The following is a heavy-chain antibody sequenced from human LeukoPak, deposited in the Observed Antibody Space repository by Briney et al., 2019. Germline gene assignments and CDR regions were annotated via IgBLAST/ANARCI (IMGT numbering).Heavy chain of an antibody. V-gene: IGHV3-33*01. J-gene: IGHJ3*02. D-gene: IGHD3-3*01. Sequence: SGGSLRLSCAASGFTFSSYGMHWVRQAPGKGLEWVAVIWYDGSNKYYADSVKGRFTISRDNSKNTLYLQMNSLRAEDTAVYYCARVTIFGVVSPYDAFDIWGQGTMVTVSS. CDR3: ARVTIFGVVSPYDAFDI. CDR1: GFTFSSYG. CDR2: IWYDGSNK.